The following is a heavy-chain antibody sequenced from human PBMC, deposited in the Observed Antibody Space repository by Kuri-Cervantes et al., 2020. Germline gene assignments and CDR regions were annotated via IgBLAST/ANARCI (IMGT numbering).Heavy chain of an antibody. CDR3: ARGGPYGGNRFWDY. Sequence: HTSVPCGFTFSSYAMHWVRQAPGKGLEWVAVISYDGSNKYYADSVKGRFTISRDNSKNTLYLQMNSLRAEDTAVYYCARGGPYGGNRFWDYWGQGTLVTVSS. CDR2: ISYDGSNK. CDR1: GFTFSSYA. V-gene: IGHV3-30-3*01. D-gene: IGHD4-23*01. J-gene: IGHJ4*02.